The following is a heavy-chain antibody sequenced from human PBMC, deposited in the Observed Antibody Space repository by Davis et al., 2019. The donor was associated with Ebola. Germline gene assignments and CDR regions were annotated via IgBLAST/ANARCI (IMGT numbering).Heavy chain of an antibody. J-gene: IGHJ6*02. Sequence: ASVKVSCKASGYTFTGYYMHWVRQAPGQGLEWMGWINPNSGGTNYAQKFQGWVTMTRDTSISTAYMELSRLRSDDTAVYYCAREYSGSYYGYYYGMDVWGQGTTVTVSS. CDR1: GYTFTGYY. V-gene: IGHV1-2*04. CDR2: INPNSGGT. D-gene: IGHD1-26*01. CDR3: AREYSGSYYGYYYGMDV.